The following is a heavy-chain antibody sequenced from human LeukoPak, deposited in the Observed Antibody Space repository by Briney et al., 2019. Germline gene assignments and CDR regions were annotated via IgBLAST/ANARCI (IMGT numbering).Heavy chain of an antibody. V-gene: IGHV1-18*01. CDR3: ARDNGDYERPAYYYYGMDV. J-gene: IGHJ6*02. CDR1: GYTFTNYD. Sequence: ASVKVSCKASGYTFTNYDLNWVRQAPGQGLEWMGWISAYNGNTNYAQKLQGRVTMTTDTSTSTAYMELRSLRSDDTAVYYCARDNGDYERPAYYYYGMDVWGQGTTVTVSS. D-gene: IGHD4-17*01. CDR2: ISAYNGNT.